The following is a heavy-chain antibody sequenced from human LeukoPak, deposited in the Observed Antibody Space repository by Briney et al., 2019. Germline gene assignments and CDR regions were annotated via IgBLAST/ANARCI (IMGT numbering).Heavy chain of an antibody. CDR3: AKGVQLCN. Sequence: GGSLGLSCAASGFTFSSYGMHWVRQAPGKGLEWVAVISYDGSNKYYADSVKGRFTISRDNSKNTLYLQMNSLRAEDTAVYYCAKGVQLCNWGQGTLVTVSS. CDR1: GFTFSSYG. CDR2: ISYDGSNK. D-gene: IGHD5-18*01. V-gene: IGHV3-30*18. J-gene: IGHJ4*02.